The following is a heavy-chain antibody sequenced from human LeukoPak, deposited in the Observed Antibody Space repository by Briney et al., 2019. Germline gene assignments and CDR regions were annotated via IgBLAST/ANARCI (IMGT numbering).Heavy chain of an antibody. CDR3: ARHEEEDGYNAKSPDH. D-gene: IGHD5-24*01. V-gene: IGHV4-39*01. Sequence: SETLSLTCSVSGGSIRSSNCYWGWIRQPPGMGLEWIGSIFDRGTTYYNPSLKSRVTISVDTSKNQFSRRLTSVTSSDTAVYFCARHEEEDGYNAKSPDHWGQGTLVTVSS. CDR1: GGSIRSSNCY. CDR2: IFDRGTT. J-gene: IGHJ4*02.